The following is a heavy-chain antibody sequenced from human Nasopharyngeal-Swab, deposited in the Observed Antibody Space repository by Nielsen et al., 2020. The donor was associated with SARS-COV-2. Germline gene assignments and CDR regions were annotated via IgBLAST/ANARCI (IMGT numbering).Heavy chain of an antibody. V-gene: IGHV1-18*01. CDR1: GYTFTSYG. Sequence: ASVKVSCNASGYTFTSYGISWVRQAPGQGLECMGWISAYNGNTNYAQKLQGRVTMTTDTSTSTAYMELRSLRSADTALYYCARSEEQQLLDYWGQGTLVTVSS. CDR3: ARSEEQQLLDY. J-gene: IGHJ4*02. CDR2: ISAYNGNT. D-gene: IGHD6-13*01.